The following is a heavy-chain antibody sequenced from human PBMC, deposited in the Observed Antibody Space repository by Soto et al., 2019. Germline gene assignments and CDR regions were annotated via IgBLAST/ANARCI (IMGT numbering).Heavy chain of an antibody. CDR1: GFTFSRNA. V-gene: IGHV3-23*04. Sequence: VQLVESGGGVVQPGRSLRLSCAASGFTFSRNAMSWVRQAPGKGLEWVSAISGSGGYTYYADSVKGRFTISRDNSKNTLYLQMNSLRAEDTAVYYCAKDRGYCSGGSCPLGDYYYYMDVWGKGTTVTVSS. CDR3: AKDRGYCSGGSCPLGDYYYYMDV. D-gene: IGHD2-15*01. J-gene: IGHJ6*03. CDR2: ISGSGGYT.